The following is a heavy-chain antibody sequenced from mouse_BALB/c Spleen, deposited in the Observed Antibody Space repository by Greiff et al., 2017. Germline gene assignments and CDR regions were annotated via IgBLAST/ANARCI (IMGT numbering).Heavy chain of an antibody. D-gene: IGHD1-1*01. Sequence: EVQLQQSGTVLARPGASVKMSCKASGYSFTSYWMHWVKQRPGQGLEWIGAIYPGNSDTSYNQKFKGKAKLTAVTSASTAYMELSSLTNEDSAVYYGTRKGYYGSSYWYFDVWGAGTTVTVSS. CDR2: IYPGNSDT. V-gene: IGHV1-5*01. J-gene: IGHJ1*01. CDR3: TRKGYYGSSYWYFDV. CDR1: GYSFTSYW.